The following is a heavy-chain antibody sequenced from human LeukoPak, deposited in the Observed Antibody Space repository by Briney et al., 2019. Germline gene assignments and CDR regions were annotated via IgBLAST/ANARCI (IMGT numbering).Heavy chain of an antibody. D-gene: IGHD6-19*01. Sequence: ASVNVSCTVSGYTFTSYAMHWVRQAPGQRLEWMGWINAGNGNTKYSQKFQGRVTITRDTSASTAYMELSSLRSEDTAVYYCARGRAVAGQGYFDYWGQGTLVTVSS. CDR3: ARGRAVAGQGYFDY. CDR2: INAGNGNT. J-gene: IGHJ4*02. CDR1: GYTFTSYA. V-gene: IGHV1-3*01.